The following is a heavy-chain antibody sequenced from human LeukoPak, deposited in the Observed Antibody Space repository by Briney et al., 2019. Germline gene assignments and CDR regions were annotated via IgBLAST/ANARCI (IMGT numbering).Heavy chain of an antibody. CDR1: GYFISSAYY. CDR3: ARTTTMTRPFFDY. V-gene: IGHV4-38-2*02. CDR2: IYHSGNT. J-gene: IGHJ4*02. Sequence: SETLSLTCTVSGYFISSAYYWGWIRQPPGKGLEWIGSIYHSGNTFYNPSLRSRLTISVDTSKNQFSLKLSSVTAADTAVYFCARTTTMTRPFFDYWGQGTLVTVSS. D-gene: IGHD4-11*01.